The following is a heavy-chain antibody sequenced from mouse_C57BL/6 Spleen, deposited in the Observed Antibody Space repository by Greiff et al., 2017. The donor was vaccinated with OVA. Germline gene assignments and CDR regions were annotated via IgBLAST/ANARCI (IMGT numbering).Heavy chain of an antibody. CDR3: AREDY. V-gene: IGHV1-59*01. J-gene: IGHJ4*01. CDR1: GYTFTSYW. Sequence: QVQLQQSGAELVRPGTSVKLSCKASGYTFTSYWMHWVKQRPGQGLEWIGVIDPSDSYTNYNQKFKGKATLTVDTSSSTAYMQLSSLTSEDSAVYYCAREDYWGQGTSVTVSS. CDR2: IDPSDSYT.